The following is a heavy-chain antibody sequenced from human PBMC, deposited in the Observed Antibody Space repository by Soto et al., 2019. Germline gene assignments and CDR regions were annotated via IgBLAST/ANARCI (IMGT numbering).Heavy chain of an antibody. J-gene: IGHJ6*02. CDR2: ISGSGDYT. Sequence: EVQLLESGGDLVQPGGSLRLSCDASGFTFDIYALSWVRQTPGKGLEWVAAISGSGDYTYYTDSVKGRFTISRDNSKNTLFPQMNNCGGKETAQYYLAKADRDWNGWSYFAPEYYYYPMDVWGQGTTVTVSS. CDR1: GFTFDIYA. V-gene: IGHV3-23*01. CDR3: AKADRDWNGWSYFAPEYYYYPMDV. D-gene: IGHD6-19*01.